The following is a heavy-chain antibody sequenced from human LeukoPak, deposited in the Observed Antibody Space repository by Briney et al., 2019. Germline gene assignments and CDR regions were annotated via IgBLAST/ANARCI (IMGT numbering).Heavy chain of an antibody. J-gene: IGHJ4*02. CDR1: GFTFSSYA. V-gene: IGHV3-23*01. D-gene: IGHD3-10*01. Sequence: RGSLRLCCAASGFTFSSYAVTWVRQAPGKGLQWVSTISVSGENTYYADSVKGRFTISRDISKSTLYLQMNSLRDEDTAVYYCAKYGSGSYYNGLYWGQGTLVTVSS. CDR2: ISVSGENT. CDR3: AKYGSGSYYNGLY.